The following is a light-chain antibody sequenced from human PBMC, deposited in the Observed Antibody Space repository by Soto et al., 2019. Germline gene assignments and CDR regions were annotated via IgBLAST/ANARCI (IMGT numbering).Light chain of an antibody. V-gene: IGLV2-14*01. CDR3: RSYTSRSTVV. Sequence: QSVLTQPASVSGSPGQSITISCTGTSSDVGGYNYVSWYQQSPGKAPKLMIYEVSNRPSGVSNRFSGSKSGNTASLTISGLQTEDEADYYCRSYTSRSTVVFGGGTKLTVL. CDR2: EVS. J-gene: IGLJ2*01. CDR1: SSDVGGYNY.